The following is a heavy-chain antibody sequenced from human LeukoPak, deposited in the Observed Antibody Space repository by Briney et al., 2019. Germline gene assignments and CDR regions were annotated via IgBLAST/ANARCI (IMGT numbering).Heavy chain of an antibody. D-gene: IGHD3-3*02. V-gene: IGHV1-8*01. J-gene: IGHJ3*02. Sequence: EASVKVSCKASGYTSTSPDINWVRQATGRGLEWLGWMNPRDNTGYAQKFQGRVTLTRHKSINTAYMELSSLRSEDTAVYYCARYTQHYGFDIWGQGTMVTVSA. CDR1: GYTSTSPD. CDR3: ARYTQHYGFDI. CDR2: MNPRDNT.